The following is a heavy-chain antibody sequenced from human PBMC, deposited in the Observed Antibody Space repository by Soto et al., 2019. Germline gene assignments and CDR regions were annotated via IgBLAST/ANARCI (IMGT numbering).Heavy chain of an antibody. CDR1: GGTISSNA. D-gene: IGHD6-13*01. CDR2: IIPIFGTA. Sequence: PVEVTCKASGGTISSNASSWVRQATGQGLEWMGGIIPIFGTANYAQKFQGRVTITADKSTSTAYMELSSLRSEDTAVYYCAREVVAAAAADYWGQGTLVTVSS. V-gene: IGHV1-69*06. CDR3: AREVVAAAAADY. J-gene: IGHJ4*02.